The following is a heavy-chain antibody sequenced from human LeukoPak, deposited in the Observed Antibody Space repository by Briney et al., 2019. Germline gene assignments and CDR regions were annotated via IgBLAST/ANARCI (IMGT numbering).Heavy chain of an antibody. D-gene: IGHD6-13*01. CDR1: GGSICSYY. J-gene: IGHJ4*02. CDR3: ARGGSSWQYFDY. V-gene: IGHV4-4*07. CDR2: IYTSGST. Sequence: SETLSLTCTVSGGSICSYYWSWIRQAAGKGLQWIGRIYTSGSTDYNPSLKTRLTMSVDTSKNQFSLKLSSVTAADTAVYYCARGGSSWQYFDYWGQGTLVTVSS.